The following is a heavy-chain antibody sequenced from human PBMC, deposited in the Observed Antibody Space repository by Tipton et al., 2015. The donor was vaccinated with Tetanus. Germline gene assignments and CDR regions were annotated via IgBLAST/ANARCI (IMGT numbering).Heavy chain of an antibody. D-gene: IGHD3-22*01. CDR3: ARVHSYDSSVYWYYFDY. CDR1: GYTFTSYY. V-gene: IGHV1-46*01. Sequence: QLVQSGAEVKKPGASVKVSCKASGYTFTSYYMHWVRQAPGQGLEWMGIINPSGGSTSYALKFQGRVTMTRDTSTSTVYMELSSLRSEDTAVYYCARVHSYDSSVYWYYFDYWGQGSLVTVSS. J-gene: IGHJ4*02. CDR2: INPSGGST.